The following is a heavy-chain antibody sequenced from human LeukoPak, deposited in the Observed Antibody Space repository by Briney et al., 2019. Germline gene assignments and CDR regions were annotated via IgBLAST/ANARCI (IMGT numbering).Heavy chain of an antibody. Sequence: PSETLSLTCTVSGGSISSGDYYWSWIRQPPGKGLEWIGYIYYSGSANYNPSLKSRVTISLDTSKNQFSLKLNSVTAADTAVYYCARNYYDSSGYFFELGYWGQGTLVTVSS. CDR2: IYYSGSA. CDR3: ARNYYDSSGYFFELGY. V-gene: IGHV4-61*08. CDR1: GGSISSGDYY. J-gene: IGHJ4*02. D-gene: IGHD3-22*01.